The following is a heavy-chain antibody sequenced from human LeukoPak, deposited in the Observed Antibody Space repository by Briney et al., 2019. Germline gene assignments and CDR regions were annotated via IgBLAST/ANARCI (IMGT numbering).Heavy chain of an antibody. J-gene: IGHJ3*02. V-gene: IGHV7-4-1*02. CDR3: ARAQTRYSSSWYLRDDAFDI. Sequence: ASVKVSCKASGYTFTSYAMNWVRQAPGQGLEWMGWINTNTGNPTYAQGFTGRFVFSLDTSVSTAYLQISSLKAEDTAVYYCARAQTRYSSSWYLRDDAFDIWGQGTMVTVSS. CDR1: GYTFTSYA. D-gene: IGHD6-13*01. CDR2: INTNTGNP.